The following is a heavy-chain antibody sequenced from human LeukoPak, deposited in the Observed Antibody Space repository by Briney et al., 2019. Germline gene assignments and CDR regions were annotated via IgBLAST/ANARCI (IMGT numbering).Heavy chain of an antibody. CDR1: GFTFSSYW. CDR2: INSDGSTT. V-gene: IGHV3-74*01. CDR3: ARDHGQSLAFNWFDS. Sequence: QAGGSLRLSCAASGFTFSSYWMHWVRQAPGKGLVWVSRINSDGSTTSYADSVKGRFTISRDNAKNTLYLQMNSLRAEDTAVYYCARDHGQSLAFNWFDSWGQGTLVTVSS. J-gene: IGHJ5*01. D-gene: IGHD2-21*01.